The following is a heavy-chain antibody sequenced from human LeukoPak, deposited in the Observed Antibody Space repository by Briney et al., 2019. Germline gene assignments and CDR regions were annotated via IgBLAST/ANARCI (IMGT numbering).Heavy chain of an antibody. J-gene: IGHJ4*02. D-gene: IGHD6-13*01. Sequence: SETLSLTCTVSGGSISSYYWSWIRQPPGKGLEWIRDIYYSGSTNYNPSLKSRVTISVDTSKNQFSLKLSSVTAADTAVYYCARRGDSSSWPYSIDYWGQGTLVTVSS. CDR2: IYYSGST. CDR1: GGSISSYY. V-gene: IGHV4-59*08. CDR3: ARRGDSSSWPYSIDY.